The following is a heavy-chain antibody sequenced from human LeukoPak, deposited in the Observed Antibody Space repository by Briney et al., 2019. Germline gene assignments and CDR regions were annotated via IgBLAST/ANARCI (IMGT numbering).Heavy chain of an antibody. V-gene: IGHV3-30*04. J-gene: IGHJ4*02. Sequence: GGSLRLSCTASGFTFGDYAMSWVRQAPGKGLEWVAVISYDGSNKYYADSVKGRFTISRDNSKNTLYLQMNSLRAEDTAVYYCAKDWDSGYSYGPGVDYWGQGTLVTVSS. CDR2: ISYDGSNK. CDR3: AKDWDSGYSYGPGVDY. CDR1: GFTFGDYA. D-gene: IGHD5-18*01.